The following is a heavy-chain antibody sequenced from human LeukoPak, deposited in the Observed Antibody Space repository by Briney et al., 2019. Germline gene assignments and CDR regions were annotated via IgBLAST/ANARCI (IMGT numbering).Heavy chain of an antibody. CDR3: VKDSSSGSYFDY. CDR1: GFTFSRYA. D-gene: IGHD3-10*01. J-gene: IGHJ4*02. Sequence: PARSLTLSWSVSGFTFSRYAMRWVRQAQGEGLEYVASIRSNGGSTYYADSVKGRFTISRDNSRNALHLQMSSLRVEDTAVYYCVKDSSSGSYFDYWGQGTLVTVSS. CDR2: IRSNGGST. V-gene: IGHV3-64D*06.